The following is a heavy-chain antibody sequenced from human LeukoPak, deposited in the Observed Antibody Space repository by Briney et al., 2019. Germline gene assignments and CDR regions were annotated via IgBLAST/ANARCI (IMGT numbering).Heavy chain of an antibody. J-gene: IGHJ3*02. CDR2: IYYSGST. Sequence: PSETLSLTCTVSGGSISSYYWSWIRQPPGKGLEWIGYIYYSGSTNYNPSLKSRVTISVDTSKNQFSLKLSSVTAADTAVYYCVRGGGTFDIWGQGTMVTVSS. V-gene: IGHV4-59*01. CDR3: VRGGGTFDI. D-gene: IGHD3-16*01. CDR1: GGSISSYY.